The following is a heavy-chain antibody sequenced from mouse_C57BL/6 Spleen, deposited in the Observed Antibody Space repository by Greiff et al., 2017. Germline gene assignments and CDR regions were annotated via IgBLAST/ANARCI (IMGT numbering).Heavy chain of an antibody. CDR3: TRDQWVPYYYAMDF. V-gene: IGHV5-9-1*02. CDR1: GFAFSSYA. CDR2: ISRGGDYI. J-gene: IGHJ4*01. D-gene: IGHD1-3*01. Sequence: DVHLVESGAGLVKPGGSLKISCAASGFAFSSYAMSWVRQTPGKRLEWVAYISRGGDYIYYADTVKGRFTMSRDNARNPLYLQRSSLKSEDTDMYDCTRDQWVPYYYAMDFWGQGTSVTVSS.